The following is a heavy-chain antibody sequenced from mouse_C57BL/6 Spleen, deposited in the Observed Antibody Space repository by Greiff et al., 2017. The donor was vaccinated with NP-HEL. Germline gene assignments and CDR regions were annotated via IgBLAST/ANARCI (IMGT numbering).Heavy chain of an antibody. CDR1: GFTFSDYG. CDR2: ISSGSSTI. Sequence: EVQVVESGGGLVKPGGSLKLSCAASGFTFSDYGMHWVRQAPEKGLEWVAYISSGSSTIYYADTVKGRFTISRDNAKNTLFLQMTSLRSEDTAMYYCARRLRLDYYAMDYWGQGTSVTVSS. J-gene: IGHJ4*01. D-gene: IGHD3-2*02. V-gene: IGHV5-17*01. CDR3: ARRLRLDYYAMDY.